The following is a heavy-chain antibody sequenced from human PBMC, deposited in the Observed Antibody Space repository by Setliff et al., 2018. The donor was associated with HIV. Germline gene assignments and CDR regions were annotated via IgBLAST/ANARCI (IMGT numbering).Heavy chain of an antibody. D-gene: IGHD1-1*01. CDR2: IYYSGST. J-gene: IGHJ6*03. CDR1: GGSISSSNYY. V-gene: IGHV4-39*01. Sequence: LSLTCTVSGGSISSSNYYWGWIRQPPGKGLEWIGSIYYSGSTYYNPSLKSRVTISVDTSKNQFSLKLSSVTAADTAVYYCARRVPPKALYNYYYYYYMDVWGKGTTVTVSS. CDR3: ARRVPPKALYNYYYYYYMDV.